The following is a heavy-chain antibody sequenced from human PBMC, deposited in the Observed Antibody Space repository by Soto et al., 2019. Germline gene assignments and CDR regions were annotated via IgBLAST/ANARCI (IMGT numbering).Heavy chain of an antibody. V-gene: IGHV3-23*01. D-gene: IGHD2-15*01. Sequence: GGSLRLACAASGFTFSSYAMSWVRQAPGKGLEWVSAISGSGGSTYYADSVKGRFTISRDNSKNTLYLQMNSLRAEDTAVYYCAKGNSGGSWVYFDYWGQGTLVTVSS. CDR2: ISGSGGST. CDR3: AKGNSGGSWVYFDY. J-gene: IGHJ4*02. CDR1: GFTFSSYA.